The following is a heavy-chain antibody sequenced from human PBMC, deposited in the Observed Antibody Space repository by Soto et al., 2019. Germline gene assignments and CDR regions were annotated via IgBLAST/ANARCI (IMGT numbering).Heavy chain of an antibody. CDR1: GYTFTGYY. Sequence: ASVNVSCKASGYTFTGYYMHWVRQAPGQGLEWMGIINPSGGSTSYAQKFQGRVTMTRDTSTSTVYMELSSLRSEDTAVYYCASVSGSYKGFDYWGQGTLVTVSS. V-gene: IGHV1-46*01. J-gene: IGHJ4*02. CDR2: INPSGGST. CDR3: ASVSGSYKGFDY. D-gene: IGHD1-26*01.